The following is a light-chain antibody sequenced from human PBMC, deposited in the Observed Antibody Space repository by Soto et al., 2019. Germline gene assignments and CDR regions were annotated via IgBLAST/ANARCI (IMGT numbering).Light chain of an antibody. CDR1: QSVSSN. CDR2: GVS. CDR3: QQYNNWPYT. Sequence: EIVITQSPSTLSVSPGERATLSCRASQSVSSNLAWYQQKPGQAPRLLIYGVSTRATGIPARFSGSGSGTEFTLTISSLQSEDFAVYYCQQYNNWPYTFGQGTKVDIK. V-gene: IGKV3-15*01. J-gene: IGKJ2*01.